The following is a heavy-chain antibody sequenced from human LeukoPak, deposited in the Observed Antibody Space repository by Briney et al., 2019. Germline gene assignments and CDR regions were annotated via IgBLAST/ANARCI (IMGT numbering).Heavy chain of an antibody. CDR2: IWYGGSNK. D-gene: IGHD3-22*01. CDR1: GFTFSSYG. V-gene: IGHV3-33*08. Sequence: PGGSLRLSCAASGFTFSSYGMHWVRQAPGKGLEWVAVIWYGGSNKYYADSVKGRFTISRDNSKNTLYLQMNSLRVEDTAVYYCANSDSSGYYEYWGQGTLVTVSS. CDR3: ANSDSSGYYEY. J-gene: IGHJ4*02.